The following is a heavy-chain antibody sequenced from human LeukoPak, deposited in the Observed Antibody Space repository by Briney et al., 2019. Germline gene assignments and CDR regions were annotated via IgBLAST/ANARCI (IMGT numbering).Heavy chain of an antibody. CDR1: GYMFTSYN. D-gene: IGHD2-2*01. Sequence: ALLTVSCKASGYMFTSYNMQWVRQAPGQGLEWMGMVSSSGANTKYAQKFRGRVTMTSDTSTSTVYMELSSLISDDTAGYYCARDQHYATDYWGQGTLVTVCS. J-gene: IGHJ4*02. V-gene: IGHV1-46*03. CDR2: VSSSGANT. CDR3: ARDQHYATDY.